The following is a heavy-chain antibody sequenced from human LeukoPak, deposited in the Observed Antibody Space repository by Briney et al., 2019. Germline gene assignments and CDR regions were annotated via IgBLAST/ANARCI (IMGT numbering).Heavy chain of an antibody. V-gene: IGHV1-2*02. CDR3: AKGGRFLEWLPPYYYYYYYMDV. CDR1: GYTFTDYY. J-gene: IGHJ6*03. CDR2: FNPNTGGT. D-gene: IGHD3-3*01. Sequence: ASVKVSCKASGYTFTDYYIHWVRQAPGQGLEWMGWFNPNTGGTTTAPKLQDRVSMTRDPSISTAHMELTRLTSDDTAVYYCAKGGRFLEWLPPYYYYYYYMDVWGKGTTVTVSS.